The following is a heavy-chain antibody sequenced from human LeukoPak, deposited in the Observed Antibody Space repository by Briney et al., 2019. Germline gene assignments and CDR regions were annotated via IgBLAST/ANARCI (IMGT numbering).Heavy chain of an antibody. CDR1: GCMFISYY. J-gene: IGHJ4*02. Sequence: ASVKVSCKASGCMFISYYIHWVRQAPGQGLEWMGIIHPSGGSTSYAQKFQGRVTMTRDMSTSTVYMELSSLRSEDTAVYYCARVGAGWDYWGQGTLVTVSS. CDR2: IHPSGGST. CDR3: ARVGAGWDY. D-gene: IGHD1-26*01. V-gene: IGHV1-46*01.